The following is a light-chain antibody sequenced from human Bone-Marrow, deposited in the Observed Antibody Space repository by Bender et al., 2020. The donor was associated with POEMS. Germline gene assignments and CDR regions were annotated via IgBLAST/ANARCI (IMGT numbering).Light chain of an antibody. CDR2: DVN. Sequence: HSALTQPASVSGSPGQSVTISCTGTSSDVGSYNRVSWYQQPPGTAPKLMIHDVNDRPSGVPDRFSGSKSGTSASLAITGLQAEDEGDYYCQSYDNSLGGWVFGGGTKLTVL. J-gene: IGLJ3*02. CDR1: SSDVGSYNR. V-gene: IGLV2-18*02. CDR3: QSYDNSLGGWV.